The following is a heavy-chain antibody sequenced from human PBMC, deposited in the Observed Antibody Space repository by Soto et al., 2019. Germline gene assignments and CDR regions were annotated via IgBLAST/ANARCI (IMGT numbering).Heavy chain of an antibody. CDR1: GYSFTSYW. V-gene: IGHV5-51*01. CDR2: IYPGDSDT. D-gene: IGHD3-22*01. CDR3: ARPNNESPPHYYDRSGYYSRYAFDI. J-gene: IGHJ3*02. Sequence: GESLKISCKGSGYSFTSYWIGWVRQMPGKGLEWMGIIYPGDSDTRYSPSFQGQVTISADKSISTAYLQWSSLKASDTAMYYCARPNNESPPHYYDRSGYYSRYAFDIWGQGTMVTVSS.